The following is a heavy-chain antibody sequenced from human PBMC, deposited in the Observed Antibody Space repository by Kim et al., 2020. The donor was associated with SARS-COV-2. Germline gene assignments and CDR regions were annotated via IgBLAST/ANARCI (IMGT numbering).Heavy chain of an antibody. Sequence: YADAVKGRYNIAREDYKNTLYLQMNSLRAEDTAVYYCARGDYYDSSGYDYWGQGTLVTVSS. J-gene: IGHJ4*02. D-gene: IGHD3-22*01. V-gene: IGHV3-33*01. CDR3: ARGDYYDSSGYDY.